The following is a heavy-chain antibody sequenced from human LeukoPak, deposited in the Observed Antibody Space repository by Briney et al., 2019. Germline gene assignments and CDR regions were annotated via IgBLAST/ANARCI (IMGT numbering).Heavy chain of an antibody. CDR2: IIPIFGTA. Sequence: GASVKVSCKASGGTFSSYAINWVRQAPGQGLEWMGGIIPIFGTANYAQKFQGRVTITADESTSTAYMELSSLRSEDTAVYYCARNTWGPRNYAMDVWGKGTTVTVSS. CDR3: ARNTWGPRNYAMDV. V-gene: IGHV1-69*13. D-gene: IGHD1-14*01. J-gene: IGHJ6*03. CDR1: GGTFSSYA.